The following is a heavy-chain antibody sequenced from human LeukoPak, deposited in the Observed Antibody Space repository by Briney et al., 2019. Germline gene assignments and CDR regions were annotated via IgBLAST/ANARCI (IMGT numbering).Heavy chain of an antibody. D-gene: IGHD1-26*01. CDR3: ARDSGSYLGTDAFDI. Sequence: SETLSLTCAVYGGSFSGYYWSWIRQPPGKGLEWIGEIYHSGSTNYNPSLKSRVTISVDKSKNQFSLKLSSVTAADTAVYYCARDSGSYLGTDAFDIWGQGTMVTVSS. CDR1: GGSFSGYY. CDR2: IYHSGST. V-gene: IGHV4-34*01. J-gene: IGHJ3*02.